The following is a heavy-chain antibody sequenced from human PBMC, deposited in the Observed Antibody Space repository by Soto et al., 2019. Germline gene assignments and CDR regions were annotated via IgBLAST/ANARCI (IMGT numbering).Heavy chain of an antibody. Sequence: PSETLSLTCTVSGGSISSYYWSWIRQPPGKGLEWIGYIYYSGSTNYNPSLKSRVTISVDTSKNQFSLKLSSVTAADTAVYYCARGGVPGVRDYYYYMDVWGKGTTVAVS. CDR3: ARGGVPGVRDYYYYMDV. CDR1: GGSISSYY. CDR2: IYYSGST. J-gene: IGHJ6*03. D-gene: IGHD7-27*01. V-gene: IGHV4-59*01.